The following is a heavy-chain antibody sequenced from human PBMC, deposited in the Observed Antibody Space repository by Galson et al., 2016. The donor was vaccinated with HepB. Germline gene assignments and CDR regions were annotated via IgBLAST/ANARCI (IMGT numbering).Heavy chain of an antibody. Sequence: SVKVSCKAAGYTFTSYDFNWVRQATGQGLEWMGWMNPDSGKTDYAQKFQGRITMTRNTSTSTAYMEVSSLRSEDTAMYYCARVSAFRTQKNTQYSDYALDVWRQGTPVTVSS. CDR2: MNPDSGKT. V-gene: IGHV1-8*01. J-gene: IGHJ6*02. D-gene: IGHD1-14*01. CDR1: GYTFTSYD. CDR3: ARVSAFRTQKNTQYSDYALDV.